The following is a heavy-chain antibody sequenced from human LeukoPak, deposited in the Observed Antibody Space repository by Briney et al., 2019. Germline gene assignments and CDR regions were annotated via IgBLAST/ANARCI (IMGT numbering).Heavy chain of an antibody. V-gene: IGHV3-23*01. D-gene: IGHD5-12*01. J-gene: IGHJ3*02. Sequence: GGSLRLSCAASGFTFSTYDMSWVRQAPGKGLEWVACIGGSGGAIYYRDSVKGRFTISRDNSKSTLYLQMNSLRADDTAVYFCAKWMSRVQAFDIWGQGTMATVSS. CDR1: GFTFSTYD. CDR3: AKWMSRVQAFDI. CDR2: IGGSGGAI.